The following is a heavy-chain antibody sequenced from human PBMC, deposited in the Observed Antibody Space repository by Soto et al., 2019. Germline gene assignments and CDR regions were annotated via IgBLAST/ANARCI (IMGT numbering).Heavy chain of an antibody. CDR2: ISAYSGST. Sequence: QVQLVQSGAEVKKPGASVKVSCKASGYTFTTYGISWVRQAPGQGLEWMGWISAYSGSTKFAQKLQGGVTMATDTSTTASYMERRSLTSDATAVYYCARDFTKSSSWPYYFDYWGQGTLVTVSS. CDR1: GYTFTTYG. D-gene: IGHD6-13*01. CDR3: ARDFTKSSSWPYYFDY. V-gene: IGHV1-18*01. J-gene: IGHJ4*02.